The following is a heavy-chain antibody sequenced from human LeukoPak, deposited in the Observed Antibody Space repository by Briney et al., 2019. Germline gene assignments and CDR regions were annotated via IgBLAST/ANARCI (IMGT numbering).Heavy chain of an antibody. CDR3: ARGPDPIAVAALYYFDY. V-gene: IGHV4-30-2*01. D-gene: IGHD6-19*01. J-gene: IGHJ4*02. Sequence: SQTLSLTCAVSGGSISSGGYSWGWSRQPPGRGLEWIGYIYHSGSTYYNPSLKSRVTISVDRSKNQFSLKLSSVTAADTAVYYCARGPDPIAVAALYYFDYWGQGTLVTVSS. CDR2: IYHSGST. CDR1: GGSISSGGYS.